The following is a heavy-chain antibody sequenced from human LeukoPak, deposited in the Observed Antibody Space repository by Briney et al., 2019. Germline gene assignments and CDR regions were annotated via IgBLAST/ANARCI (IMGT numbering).Heavy chain of an antibody. CDR2: IDPDTGGT. Sequence: GASVKVSCKPSGYTFIDHYLHWVRQAPGQGLESLGWIDPDTGGTNYPQKFQGRVTMTRDTSISTAYMELNRLRSDDTAVYYCARAGHNSNSGGYDFWGLGTLVTVSS. CDR1: GYTFIDHY. J-gene: IGHJ4*02. V-gene: IGHV1-2*02. CDR3: ARAGHNSNSGGYDF. D-gene: IGHD3-22*01.